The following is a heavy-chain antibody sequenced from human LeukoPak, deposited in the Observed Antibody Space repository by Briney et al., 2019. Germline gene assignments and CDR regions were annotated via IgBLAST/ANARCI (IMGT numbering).Heavy chain of an antibody. J-gene: IGHJ2*01. V-gene: IGHV4-4*07. D-gene: IGHD3-22*01. CDR1: GASVTRYY. CDR3: ARLLGSSGYAGDWYFDL. Sequence: SETLSLTCSVSGASVTRYYWSWIRQPVGKGLEWFGRIYTNGTVNYNPALKRRVTMSREMSKNQFSLKLTSVTAADTAVYYCARLLGSSGYAGDWYFDLWGRGILVTVSS. CDR2: IYTNGTV.